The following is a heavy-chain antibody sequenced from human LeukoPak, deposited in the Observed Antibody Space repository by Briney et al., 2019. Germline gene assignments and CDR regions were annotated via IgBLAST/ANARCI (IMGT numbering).Heavy chain of an antibody. J-gene: IGHJ4*02. CDR1: GFTFSSYA. CDR2: ISGSAHKI. CDR3: AGRVTGYSSGYVY. Sequence: GGSLRLSCAASGFTFSSYAMSWVRQAPGKGLEWVSVISGSAHKIRYADSVKGRFTISRDNSENTVYLQMNNLRAEDTALYYCAGRVTGYSSGYVYWGQGTLVTVSS. D-gene: IGHD5-18*01. V-gene: IGHV3-23*01.